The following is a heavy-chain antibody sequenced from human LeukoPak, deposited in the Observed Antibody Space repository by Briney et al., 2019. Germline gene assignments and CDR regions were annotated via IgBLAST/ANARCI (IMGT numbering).Heavy chain of an antibody. CDR3: ARDGGPAGDPIDY. CDR2: ISSSSSYI. V-gene: IGHV3-21*01. J-gene: IGHJ4*02. D-gene: IGHD7-27*01. CDR1: GFTFSSYS. Sequence: PGGSLRLSCAASGFTFSSYSMNWVRQAPGKGLEWVSSISSSSSYIYYADSVKGRFTISRDNAKDSLHLQMNSLRAEDTAVYYCARDGGPAGDPIDYWGQGTLVTVSS.